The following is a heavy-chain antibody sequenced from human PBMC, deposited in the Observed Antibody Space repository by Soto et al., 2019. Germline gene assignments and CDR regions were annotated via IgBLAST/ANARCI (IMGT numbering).Heavy chain of an antibody. D-gene: IGHD5-12*01. CDR2: FDPEDGET. Sequence: GASVKVSCKVSGYTLTGLSMHWVRQAPGKGLEWMGGFDPEDGETIYAQKFQGRVTMTEDKSTDTAYRELSSLRSGDTAVYYCATDFGGRIVATNYYYGMDVWGQGSTVTVSS. CDR1: GYTLTGLS. V-gene: IGHV1-24*01. J-gene: IGHJ6*02. CDR3: ATDFGGRIVATNYYYGMDV.